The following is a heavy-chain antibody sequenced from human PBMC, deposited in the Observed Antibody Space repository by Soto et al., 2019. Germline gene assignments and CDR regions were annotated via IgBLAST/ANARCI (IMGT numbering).Heavy chain of an antibody. CDR3: ARRRSSSWPRVYNWFDP. CDR2: IYPGDSDT. CDR1: GYSFTSYW. V-gene: IGHV5-51*01. J-gene: IGHJ5*02. Sequence: GESLKISCKGSGYSFTSYWIGWVRQMPGKGLEWMGIIYPGDSDTRYSPSFQGQVTISADKSISTAYLQWSSLKTSDTAMYYCARRRSSSWPRVYNWFDPWGQGTLVTVSS. D-gene: IGHD6-13*01.